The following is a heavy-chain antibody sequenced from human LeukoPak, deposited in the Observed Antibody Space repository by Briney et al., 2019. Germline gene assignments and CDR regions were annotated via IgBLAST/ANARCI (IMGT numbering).Heavy chain of an antibody. V-gene: IGHV3-74*01. Sequence: PGGSLRLSCAASGFTFSSYWMHWVRQAPGKGLVWVSRINSDGSSTSYADSVKGRFTISRDNAKNTLYLQMNSQRAEDTAVYYCARARYYDFWGGYLFDYWGQGTLVTVSS. CDR2: INSDGSST. D-gene: IGHD3-3*01. J-gene: IGHJ4*02. CDR3: ARARYYDFWGGYLFDY. CDR1: GFTFSSYW.